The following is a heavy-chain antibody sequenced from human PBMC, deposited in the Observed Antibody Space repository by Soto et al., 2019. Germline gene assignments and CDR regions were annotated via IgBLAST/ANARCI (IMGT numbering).Heavy chain of an antibody. D-gene: IGHD2-2*02. V-gene: IGHV3-9*01. CDR1: GFTFDDYA. J-gene: IGHJ4*02. Sequence: EVQLVESGGGLVQPGRSLRLSCAASGFTFDDYAMHWVRQAPGKGLEWVSGISWNSGSIGYADSVKGRFTISRDNAKNVLYLQVNSLRAEDTALYYCAKVGSLTYQQLLYVTGYFDYWGQGTLVTVSS. CDR3: AKVGSLTYQQLLYVTGYFDY. CDR2: ISWNSGSI.